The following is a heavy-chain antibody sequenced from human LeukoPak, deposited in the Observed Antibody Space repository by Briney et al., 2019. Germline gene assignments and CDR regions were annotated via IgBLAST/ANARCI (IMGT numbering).Heavy chain of an antibody. CDR3: ASDGGPFDH. V-gene: IGHV3-7*01. CDR2: IKQQGNEK. D-gene: IGHD3-16*01. J-gene: IGHJ4*02. Sequence: PGGSLRLSCTASGIMFSGYWMSWVRRAPGKGLEWVANIKQQGNEKYYVDSVKGRFTISRDGAKKSVYLQMNSLRAEDTAVYYCASDGGPFDHWGQGILVTVAS. CDR1: GIMFSGYW.